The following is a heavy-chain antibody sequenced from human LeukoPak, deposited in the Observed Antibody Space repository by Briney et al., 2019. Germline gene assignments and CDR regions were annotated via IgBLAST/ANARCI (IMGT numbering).Heavy chain of an antibody. Sequence: PSETLSLTCTVSGGSISSGSYYWSWIRQPAGKGLEWIGRIYTSGSTNYNPSLKSRVTISVDTSKNQFSLKLSSVTAADTAVYYYARDGESYSSSWYYNWFDPWGQGTLVTVSS. J-gene: IGHJ5*02. CDR1: GGSISSGSYY. CDR3: ARDGESYSSSWYYNWFDP. D-gene: IGHD6-13*01. CDR2: IYTSGST. V-gene: IGHV4-61*02.